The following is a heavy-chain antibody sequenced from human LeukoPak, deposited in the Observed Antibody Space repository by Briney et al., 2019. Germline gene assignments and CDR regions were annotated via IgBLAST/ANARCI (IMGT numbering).Heavy chain of an antibody. V-gene: IGHV1-46*01. CDR2: INPSGGST. Sequence: EASAKVSCKASGYTFTSYYMHWVRQAPGQGLEWMGIINPSGGSTSYAQKFQGRVTMTRDTSTSTVYMELSSLRSEDTAVYYCARDVTSNWYFDLWGRGTLVTVSS. CDR3: ARDVTSNWYFDL. D-gene: IGHD4-17*01. J-gene: IGHJ2*01. CDR1: GYTFTSYY.